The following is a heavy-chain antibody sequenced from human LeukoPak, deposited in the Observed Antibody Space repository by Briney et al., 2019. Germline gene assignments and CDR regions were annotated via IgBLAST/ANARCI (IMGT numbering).Heavy chain of an antibody. V-gene: IGHV3-30*03. Sequence: GGSLRLSCAASGFTFSSYGMHWVRQAPGKGLEWVAVISYDGSNKYYADSVKGRFTISRDNSKNTLYLQMNSLRAEDTAVYYCAPYCSSTSCSPGMFEYRGQGTLVTVSS. J-gene: IGHJ4*02. CDR2: ISYDGSNK. CDR3: APYCSSTSCSPGMFEY. CDR1: GFTFSSYG. D-gene: IGHD2-2*01.